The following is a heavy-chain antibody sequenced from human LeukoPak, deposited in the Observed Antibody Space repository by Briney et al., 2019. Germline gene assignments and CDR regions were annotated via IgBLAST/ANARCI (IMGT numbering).Heavy chain of an antibody. CDR2: IYYSGST. CDR3: ARRADYSSSSLPGEFEY. Sequence: SETLSLTCTVSGGSISSYYWNWIRQPPGKTLEWIGYIYYSGSTNYNPSLKSRVTTSVDTSKNQFSLKLRSVTAADTAVYYCARRADYSSSSLPGEFEYWGQGTLVTVSS. D-gene: IGHD6-6*01. J-gene: IGHJ4*02. V-gene: IGHV4-59*08. CDR1: GGSISSYY.